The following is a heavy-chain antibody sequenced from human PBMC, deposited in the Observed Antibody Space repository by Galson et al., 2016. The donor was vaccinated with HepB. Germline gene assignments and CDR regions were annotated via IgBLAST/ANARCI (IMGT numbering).Heavy chain of an antibody. J-gene: IGHJ6*03. CDR3: ARAVMLGRGMDV. Sequence: CAISGDSVYNNGAAWVWIRQSPSRGVEWLGRTFYRSTWENHYAGSVKNRITISPDTSRNQFSLHLNSVTPEDTAVYYCARAVMLGRGMDVWGKGTTVTVSS. CDR1: GDSVYNNGAA. V-gene: IGHV6-1*01. D-gene: IGHD3-10*01. CDR2: TFYRSTWEN.